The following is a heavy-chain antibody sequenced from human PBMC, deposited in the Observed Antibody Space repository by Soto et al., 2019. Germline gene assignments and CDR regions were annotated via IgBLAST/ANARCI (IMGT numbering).Heavy chain of an antibody. V-gene: IGHV3-33*01. J-gene: IGHJ4*02. CDR3: ARDPGSSWYPIDY. CDR1: GFTFSNYG. Sequence: QGQLVESGGGVVQTGTSLRLSCAASGFTFSNYGMHWVRQAPDKGLEWVAIIWYDGSNKYYADSVKGRFTISRDNSKNTLYLQMNSLRAEDTAVYYCARDPGSSWYPIDYWGQGTLVTVSS. CDR2: IWYDGSNK. D-gene: IGHD6-13*01.